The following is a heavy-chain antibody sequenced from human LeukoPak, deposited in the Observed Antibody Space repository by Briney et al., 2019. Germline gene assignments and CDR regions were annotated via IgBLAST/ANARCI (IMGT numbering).Heavy chain of an antibody. V-gene: IGHV3-11*05. CDR3: ARDHYDSSGYTLDY. J-gene: IGHJ4*02. CDR2: ISSSSSYT. CDR1: GFTFSDYY. Sequence: GGSLRLSCAASGFTFSDYYMSWIRQAPGKGLEWVSYISSSSSYTNYADSVKGRFTISRDNAKNSLYLQMNSLRAEDTAVYYCARDHYDSSGYTLDYWGQGTLVTVSS. D-gene: IGHD3-22*01.